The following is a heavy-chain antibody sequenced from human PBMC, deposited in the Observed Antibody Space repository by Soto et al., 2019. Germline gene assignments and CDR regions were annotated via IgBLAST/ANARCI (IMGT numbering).Heavy chain of an antibody. V-gene: IGHV4-34*01. Sequence: QVQLQQWGAGLLKPSETLSLTCAVSGESLGGFHWSWIRQPPGKGLEWIGEISRSGSTNYDPSLKSRVTMSMDTSRNQLSPKLSSVTDADTAVYYCARGRTAALIETRLFRVLFDLWGHGNLVIVSS. CDR1: GESLGGFH. J-gene: IGHJ4*01. D-gene: IGHD2-15*01. CDR3: ARGRTAALIETRLFRVLFDL. CDR2: ISRSGST.